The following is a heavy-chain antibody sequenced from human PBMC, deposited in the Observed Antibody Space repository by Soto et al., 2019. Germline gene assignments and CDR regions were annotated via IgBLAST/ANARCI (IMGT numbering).Heavy chain of an antibody. CDR2: ISSNGVST. V-gene: IGHV3-64D*06. D-gene: IGHD3-3*01. J-gene: IGHJ4*02. CDR1: GLNFNDYA. Sequence: HPGGSLRLSCSASGLNFNDYAMHWVRQAAGKGLKYVSSISSNGVSTYYADSVKGRFTISRDNSKNTLYLQMNSLRVEDTAVYYCVKDRFVNYWGQGALVTVSS. CDR3: VKDRFVNY.